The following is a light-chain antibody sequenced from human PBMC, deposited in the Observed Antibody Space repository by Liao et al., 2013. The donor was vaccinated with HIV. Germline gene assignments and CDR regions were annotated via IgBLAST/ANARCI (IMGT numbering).Light chain of an antibody. Sequence: SYELTQAPSVSVSPGQTASISCSGNKLGDKFVCWYQQKPGQSPVVVIYQDSKRPSGIPERFSGSNSGNTATLTISGTQPTDEADYYCLGGGRVVGGTVFG. J-gene: IGLJ2*01. CDR3: LGGGRVVGGTV. V-gene: IGLV3-1*01. CDR2: QDS. CDR1: KLGDKF.